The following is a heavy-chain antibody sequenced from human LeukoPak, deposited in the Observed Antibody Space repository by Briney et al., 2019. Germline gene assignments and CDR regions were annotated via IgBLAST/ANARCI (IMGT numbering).Heavy chain of an antibody. CDR1: GGSFSGYY. CDR2: INHSGST. D-gene: IGHD3-10*01. J-gene: IGHJ4*02. V-gene: IGHV4-34*01. CDR3: ARLNYYGSGSYYRLGYFDF. Sequence: SETLSLTCAVYGGSFSGYYWSWIRQPPGKGLEWIGEINHSGSTNYNPSLKSRVTISVDTSKNQFSLKLSSVTAADTAVYYCARLNYYGSGSYYRLGYFDFWGQGTLVTVSS.